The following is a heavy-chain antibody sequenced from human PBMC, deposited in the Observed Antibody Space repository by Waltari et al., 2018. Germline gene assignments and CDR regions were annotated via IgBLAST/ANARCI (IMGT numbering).Heavy chain of an antibody. CDR2: INHSGST. CDR3: ARGSVVVRTSQLVRNYYYMDV. V-gene: IGHV4-34*01. CDR1: GGSFSGYY. J-gene: IGHJ6*03. D-gene: IGHD6-13*01. Sequence: QVQLQQWGAGLLKPSETLSLTCAVYGGSFSGYYWSWIRQPPGKGLEWIGEINHSGSTNYNPSLKSRVTISVDTSKNQFSLKLSSVTAADTAVYYCARGSVVVRTSQLVRNYYYMDVWGKGTTVTISS.